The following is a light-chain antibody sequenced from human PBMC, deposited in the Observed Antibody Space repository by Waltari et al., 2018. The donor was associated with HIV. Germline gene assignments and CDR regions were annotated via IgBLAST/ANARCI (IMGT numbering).Light chain of an antibody. CDR2: SNN. V-gene: IGLV1-44*01. CDR1: TSNIGGNT. J-gene: IGLJ1*01. Sequence: QSVLAQQPSASGTPGQRVTISCSGSTSNIGGNTVSWYQQLPGTAPKLLIYSNNGGPSGVPDRLYGSTSGTSASLVISGLQSEDEADYYCSAWDDSLKGGAFGTGTKVTVL. CDR3: SAWDDSLKGGA.